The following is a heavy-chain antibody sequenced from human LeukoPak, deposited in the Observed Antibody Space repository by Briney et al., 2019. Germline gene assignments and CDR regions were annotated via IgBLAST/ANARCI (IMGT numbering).Heavy chain of an antibody. CDR2: INPSGGST. Sequence: GASVKVSCKASGYTFTSYYMHWVRQAPGQGLEWMGIINPSGGSTSYAQKFQGRVTMTRNTSTSTVYMELSSLRSEDTAVYYCARDHALPAVQLWLETEPTYYFDYWGQGTLVTVSS. CDR1: GYTFTSYY. D-gene: IGHD5-18*01. CDR3: ARDHALPAVQLWLETEPTYYFDY. J-gene: IGHJ4*02. V-gene: IGHV1-46*01.